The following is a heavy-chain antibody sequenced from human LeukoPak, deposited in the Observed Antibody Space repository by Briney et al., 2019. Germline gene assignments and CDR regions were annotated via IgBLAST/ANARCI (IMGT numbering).Heavy chain of an antibody. CDR3: ARPYCGGDCYYFDY. CDR2: INPNSGGT. D-gene: IGHD2-21*02. Sequence: ASVKVSCKASGYTFTGYYMHWVRQVPGQGLEWMGWINPNSGGTNYAQKFQGRVTMTRDTSISTAYMELSRLRSDDTAVYYCARPYCGGDCYYFDYWGQGTLVTVSS. V-gene: IGHV1-2*02. CDR1: GYTFTGYY. J-gene: IGHJ4*02.